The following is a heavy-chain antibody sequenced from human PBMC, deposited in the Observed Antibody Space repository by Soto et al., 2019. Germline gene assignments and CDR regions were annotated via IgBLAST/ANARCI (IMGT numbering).Heavy chain of an antibody. V-gene: IGHV3-30*18. D-gene: IGHD6-19*01. J-gene: IGHJ6*02. Sequence: QVQLVESGGGVVQPGRSPRLSFAASGFTFSSYGMHWVRQAPGKGLEWVAVISYDGSNKYYADSVKGRFTISRDNSKNTLYLQMNSLRAEDTAVYYCAKDGIAVDIMGPNYYYYYGMDVWGQGTTVTVSS. CDR2: ISYDGSNK. CDR3: AKDGIAVDIMGPNYYYYYGMDV. CDR1: GFTFSSYG.